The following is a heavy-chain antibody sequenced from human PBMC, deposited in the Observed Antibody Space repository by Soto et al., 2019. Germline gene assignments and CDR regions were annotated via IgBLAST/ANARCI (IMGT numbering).Heavy chain of an antibody. J-gene: IGHJ6*02. CDR3: AKDSYYYDSSGGNYYYYGMDV. D-gene: IGHD3-22*01. CDR1: GFTFSSYA. V-gene: IGHV3-23*01. Sequence: EVQLLESGGGLVQPGGSLRLSCAASGFTFSSYAMSWVRQAPGKGLEYVSAISGSGGSTYYADSVKGRFTISRDNSKNTLYLKMTSLRAEDTAVYYCAKDSYYYDSSGGNYYYYGMDVWGQGTTVTVSS. CDR2: ISGSGGST.